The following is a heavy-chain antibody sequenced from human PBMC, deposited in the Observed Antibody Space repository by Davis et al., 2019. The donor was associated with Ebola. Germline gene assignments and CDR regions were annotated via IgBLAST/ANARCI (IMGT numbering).Heavy chain of an antibody. Sequence: SETLSLTCAVYGGSFSGYYWSWIRQPPGKGLEWIGEINHSGSTNYNPSLKSRVTISVDTSKNQFSLKLSSVTAADTAVYYCARYPRGYSYGLIDYWGQGTLVTVSS. V-gene: IGHV4-34*01. J-gene: IGHJ4*02. CDR3: ARYPRGYSYGLIDY. CDR2: INHSGST. D-gene: IGHD5-18*01. CDR1: GGSFSGYY.